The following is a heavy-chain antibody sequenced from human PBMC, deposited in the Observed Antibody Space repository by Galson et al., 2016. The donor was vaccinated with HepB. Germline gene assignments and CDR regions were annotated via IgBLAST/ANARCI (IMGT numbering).Heavy chain of an antibody. CDR3: ARGSYSSDWYRSSAYDFGMDV. D-gene: IGHD6-19*01. V-gene: IGHV3-13*01. CDR1: GFTFSNYD. Sequence: SLRLSCAASGFTFSNYDTHWVRQAPGKGLEWVSSIYTAGDTYYQDSVEGRFTVSRENGKDSLYLHMKSLRAGDTAVYFCARGSYSSDWYRSSAYDFGMDVWGKGTPVTVSS. CDR2: IYTAGDT. J-gene: IGHJ6*04.